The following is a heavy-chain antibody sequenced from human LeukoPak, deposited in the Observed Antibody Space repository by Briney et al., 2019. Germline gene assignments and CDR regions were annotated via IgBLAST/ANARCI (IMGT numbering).Heavy chain of an antibody. CDR2: IWYDGSNK. Sequence: GGSLRLSCAASGFSFSIYGMHWVRQALGKGLEWVAVIWYDGSNKYYADSVKGRFTISRDNSKNTLYLQMNSLRAEDTAVYYCAKDVVSGMASSYYYYYMDVWGKGTTLTVSS. V-gene: IGHV3-33*06. CDR3: AKDVVSGMASSYYYYYMDV. D-gene: IGHD3-16*01. CDR1: GFSFSIYG. J-gene: IGHJ6*03.